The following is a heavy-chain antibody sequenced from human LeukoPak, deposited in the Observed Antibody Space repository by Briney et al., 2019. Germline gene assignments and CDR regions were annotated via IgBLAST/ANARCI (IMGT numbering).Heavy chain of an antibody. Sequence: GGSLRLSCAASGFTFSDYEMNWVRQAPGRGLEWVSYISSSGSSIHYADSVKGRFTISRDNAKNSLYLQMNSLRAEDTAVYYCARDGGDLGAFDYWGQGTLVTVSS. CDR2: ISSSGSSI. D-gene: IGHD3-10*01. V-gene: IGHV3-48*03. J-gene: IGHJ4*02. CDR3: ARDGGDLGAFDY. CDR1: GFTFSDYE.